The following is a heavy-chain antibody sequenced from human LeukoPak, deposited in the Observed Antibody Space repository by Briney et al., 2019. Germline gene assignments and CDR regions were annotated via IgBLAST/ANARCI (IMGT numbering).Heavy chain of an antibody. J-gene: IGHJ4*02. D-gene: IGHD7-27*01. Sequence: SETLSLTCTVSGGSISSYYWSWIRQPPGKGLEWIGYIYYSGSTNYNPSLKSRVTISVDTSKNQFSLKLSSVTAADTAVYYCARVPQTGVFDYWGQGTLVTVSS. CDR2: IYYSGST. CDR1: GGSISSYY. V-gene: IGHV4-59*01. CDR3: ARVPQTGVFDY.